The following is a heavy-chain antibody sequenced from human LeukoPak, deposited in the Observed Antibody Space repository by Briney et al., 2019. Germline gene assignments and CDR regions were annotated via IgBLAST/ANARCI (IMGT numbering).Heavy chain of an antibody. V-gene: IGHV3-48*04. CDR2: ISSSGSTI. D-gene: IGHD3-10*01. CDR1: GSTFSSYA. CDR3: ARRYHYGSGSQEYYFDY. Sequence: GGSLRLSCAASGSTFSSYAMSWVRQAPGRGLEWVSYISSSGSTIYYADSVKGRFTISRDNAKNSLYLQMNSLRAEDTAVYYCARRYHYGSGSQEYYFDYWGQGTLVTVSS. J-gene: IGHJ4*02.